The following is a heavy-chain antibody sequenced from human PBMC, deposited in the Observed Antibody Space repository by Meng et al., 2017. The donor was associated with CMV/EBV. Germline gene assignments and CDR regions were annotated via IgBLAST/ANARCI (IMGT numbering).Heavy chain of an antibody. CDR3: AREIPQAWAS. Sequence: GGGLVPAGGSRRLSFTAFGFSFSSNYMSWARQAPGKGLEWISIIYGSGNTYYGDSVKGRFTISRDNFRNTLYLQMNSLRAEDTAVYYCAREIPQAWASWGQGTLVTVSS. CDR1: GFSFSSNY. J-gene: IGHJ5*02. V-gene: IGHV3-66*01. D-gene: IGHD2-21*01. CDR2: IYGSGNT.